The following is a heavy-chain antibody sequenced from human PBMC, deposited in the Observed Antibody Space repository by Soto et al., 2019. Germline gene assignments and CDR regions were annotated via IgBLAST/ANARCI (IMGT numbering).Heavy chain of an antibody. V-gene: IGHV2-5*02. CDR2: IYWDDDK. CDR1: GFSLSTSGVG. D-gene: IGHD5-18*01. CDR3: AHRPDTAMDLYNWFDP. J-gene: IGHJ5*02. Sequence: QITLKESGPTLVKPTQTLTLTCTFSGFSLSTSGVGVGWIRQPPGKALEWLALIYWDDDKRYSPSLKSRLTITKDTSKNQVVLTMTNMDPVDTATYYCAHRPDTAMDLYNWFDPWGQGTPVTVSS.